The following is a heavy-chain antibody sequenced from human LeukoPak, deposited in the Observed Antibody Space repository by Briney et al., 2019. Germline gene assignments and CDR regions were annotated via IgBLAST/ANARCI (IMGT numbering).Heavy chain of an antibody. J-gene: IGHJ6*03. CDR3: ARGPAALYYYYMDV. CDR1: GLTLRPYA. D-gene: IGHD2-2*01. CDR2: MSGSGGST. V-gene: IGHV3-23*01. Sequence: GGSLSPSCAASGLTLRPYAITWFRQVQGKGWGWVQAMSGSGGSTYYADSVKGRFTISRDNSKNTLYLQMNSLRAEDTAVYYCARGPAALYYYYMDVWGEGTTVTVSS.